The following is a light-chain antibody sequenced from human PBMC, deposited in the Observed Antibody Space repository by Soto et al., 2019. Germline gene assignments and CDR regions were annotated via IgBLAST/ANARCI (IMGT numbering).Light chain of an antibody. CDR2: LEGSGSY. J-gene: IGLJ1*01. CDR1: SGHSSYI. Sequence: QAVVTQSSSASASLGSSVKLTCTLSSGHSSYIIAWHQQQPGKAPRYLMKLEGSGSYNKGSGVPDRFSGSSSGADRYLTISNLQSEDEADYYCETWDSNTRVFGTGTTLTVL. V-gene: IGLV4-60*03. CDR3: ETWDSNTRV.